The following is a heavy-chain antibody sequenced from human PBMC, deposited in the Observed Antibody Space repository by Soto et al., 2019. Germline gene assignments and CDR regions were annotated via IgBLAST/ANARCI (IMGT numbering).Heavy chain of an antibody. CDR1: GFTFSSYS. J-gene: IGHJ4*02. CDR2: ISSSSSTI. CDR3: ARDHRLAVAGTGVDF. V-gene: IGHV3-48*01. D-gene: IGHD6-19*01. Sequence: EVQLVESGGGLVQPWGSLRLSCAAAGFTFSSYSMNWVRQAPGKGLEWVSYISSSSSTIYYADSVKGRFTISRDNAQNSLYLQMNSLRAEDTAVYYCARDHRLAVAGTGVDFWGQGTLVTVSS.